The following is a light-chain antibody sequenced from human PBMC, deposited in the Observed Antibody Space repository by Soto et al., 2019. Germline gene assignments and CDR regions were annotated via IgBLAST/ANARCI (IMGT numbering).Light chain of an antibody. J-gene: IGKJ1*01. V-gene: IGKV3-15*01. Sequence: EIVMTQSPATLSVSPGERATLSCRASQSVSSNLAWYQQKPGQAPRLLMYGASTRATGIPDRFSGSGSGTEFTLTISSLQSEDFAVYYCQQHNNWPPWTFGQGTKVDSK. CDR1: QSVSSN. CDR3: QQHNNWPPWT. CDR2: GAS.